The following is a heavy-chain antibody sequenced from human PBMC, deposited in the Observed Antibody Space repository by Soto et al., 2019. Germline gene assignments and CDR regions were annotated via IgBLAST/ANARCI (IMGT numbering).Heavy chain of an antibody. Sequence: QVQLVQSGAEVKKPGASVKISCKASGYTFTNYYVQWVRQAPGQGLEWMGIINPSGGSATYAQKFQGRVTITSDTSRSTGYMELSSLESEDTAVYYCARVQFGSGYRYAGDCWGQGTLVTVSS. D-gene: IGHD5-18*01. CDR3: ARVQFGSGYRYAGDC. CDR2: INPSGGSA. CDR1: GYTFTNYY. V-gene: IGHV1-46*01. J-gene: IGHJ4*02.